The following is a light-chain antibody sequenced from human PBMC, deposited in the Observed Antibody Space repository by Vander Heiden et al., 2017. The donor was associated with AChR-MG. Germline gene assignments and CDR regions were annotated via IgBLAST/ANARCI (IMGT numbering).Light chain of an antibody. CDR3: SSYSFTSTPYV. J-gene: IGLJ1*01. Sequence: QPALTQPASVSGSPGQTITISCTGSGSDVGGYQYVSWYQRHPGKVPKLIIYDVINRPSGVSHRFSGSKSGNTASLTISGLQAEDEADYYCSSYSFTSTPYVFGSGTTVTVL. CDR1: GSDVGGYQY. V-gene: IGLV2-14*03. CDR2: DVI.